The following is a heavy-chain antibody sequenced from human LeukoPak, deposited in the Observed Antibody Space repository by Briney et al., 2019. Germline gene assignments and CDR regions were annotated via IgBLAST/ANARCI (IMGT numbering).Heavy chain of an antibody. CDR1: GGSISSYY. CDR2: IYYSGST. J-gene: IGHJ6*02. CDR3: ARGDYAQGYYGMDV. Sequence: SETLSLTCTVSGGSISSYYWSWIRQPPGEGLEWIGYIYYSGSTNYNPSLKSRVTISVDTSTNQFSLKLSSVTAADTAVYYCARGDYAQGYYGMDVWGQGTTVTVSS. V-gene: IGHV4-59*01. D-gene: IGHD4-17*01.